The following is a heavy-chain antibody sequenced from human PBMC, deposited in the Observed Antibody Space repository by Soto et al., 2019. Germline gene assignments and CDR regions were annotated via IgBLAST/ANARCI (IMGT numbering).Heavy chain of an antibody. D-gene: IGHD3-16*01. Sequence: GGSLRLSCATSGFTFNNYDMTWVRQAPGKGLEWVSGISDSGGSTYSADSVKGRFTISRDNSENTLYLQMNSLTVEDMAIYYCAKARINFFYFGMDVWGQGTTVTVSS. CDR2: ISDSGGST. V-gene: IGHV3-23*01. CDR3: AKARINFFYFGMDV. J-gene: IGHJ6*02. CDR1: GFTFNNYD.